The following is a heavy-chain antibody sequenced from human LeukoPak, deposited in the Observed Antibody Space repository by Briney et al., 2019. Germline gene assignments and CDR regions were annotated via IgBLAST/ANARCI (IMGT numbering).Heavy chain of an antibody. CDR3: AREMEYYDSSGYYYRLGAFDL. CDR1: GGSISSSSYY. Sequence: SETLSLTCTVSGGSISSSSYYWGWIRQPPGRGLEWIGYIYYSGSTYYNPSLKSRVTISVDTSKNQFSLKLSSVTAADTAVYYCAREMEYYDSSGYYYRLGAFDLWGQGTMVTVSS. J-gene: IGHJ3*01. V-gene: IGHV4-30-4*08. CDR2: IYYSGST. D-gene: IGHD3-22*01.